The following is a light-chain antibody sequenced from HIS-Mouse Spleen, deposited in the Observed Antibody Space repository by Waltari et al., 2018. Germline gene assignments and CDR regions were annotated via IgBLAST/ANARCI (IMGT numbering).Light chain of an antibody. CDR2: EVS. Sequence: QSALTQPASVSGSPGQSITISCTGTSSDVGGYNSVPLYQPHPGKAPKLMIYEVSNRPSGVSNRFSGSKSGNTASLTISGLQAEDEADYYCSSYTSSSTLLYVFGTGTKVTVL. V-gene: IGLV2-14*01. CDR3: SSYTSSSTLLYV. J-gene: IGLJ1*01. CDR1: SSDVGGYNS.